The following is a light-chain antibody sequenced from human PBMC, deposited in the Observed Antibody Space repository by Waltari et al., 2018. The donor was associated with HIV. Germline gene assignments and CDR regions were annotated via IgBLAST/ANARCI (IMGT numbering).Light chain of an antibody. J-gene: IGLJ3*02. V-gene: IGLV3-25*03. CDR1: ALPKQF. CDR2: KDT. CDR3: QSADSSGTWV. Sequence: SYELTQPPSVSLSPGQTARITCPGAALPKQFAYWYHQKPGQAPVLVIYKDTERPSGIPERFSGSSSGTTVTLTISGVQAEDEADYYCQSADSSGTWVFGGGTKLTVL.